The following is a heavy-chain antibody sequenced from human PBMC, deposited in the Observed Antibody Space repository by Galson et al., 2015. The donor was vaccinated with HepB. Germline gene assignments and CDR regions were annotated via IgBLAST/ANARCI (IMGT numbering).Heavy chain of an antibody. CDR1: GFTFSNAW. D-gene: IGHD3-10*01. CDR3: TTDISSGEGVWFGDSIVRGGYYYYGMDV. CDR2: IKSKTDGGTT. V-gene: IGHV3-15*01. J-gene: IGHJ6*02. Sequence: SLRLSCAASGFTFSNAWMSWVRQAPGKGLEWVGRIKSKTDGGTTDYAAPVKGRFTISRDDSKNTLYLQMNSLKTEDTAVYYCTTDISSGEGVWFGDSIVRGGYYYYGMDVWGQGTTVTVSS.